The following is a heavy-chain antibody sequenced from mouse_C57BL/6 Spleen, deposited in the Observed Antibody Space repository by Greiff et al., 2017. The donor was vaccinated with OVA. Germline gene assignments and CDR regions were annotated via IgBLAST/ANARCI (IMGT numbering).Heavy chain of an antibody. Sequence: VQLQQPGADLVKPGASVKVSCKASGYTFTSYWMPWVQQSPGQGLEWIGRIHPSDSDTNYNQKFKGKATLTVDKSTSTAYMQLSRLTAEDTAVYYCAISEGAMDYWGQGTSVTVSS. CDR1: GYTFTSYW. CDR2: IHPSDSDT. CDR3: AISEGAMDY. J-gene: IGHJ4*01. V-gene: IGHV1-74*01.